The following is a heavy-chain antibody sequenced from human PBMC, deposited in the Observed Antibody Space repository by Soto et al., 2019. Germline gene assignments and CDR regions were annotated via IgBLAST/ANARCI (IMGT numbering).Heavy chain of an antibody. Sequence: SETLSLTCTVSGASIRNYYWTWIRQTGREGLGWIGRLYDRGTTDYSRSFLSQATMSIATAKNLLSHNMSSVTATDTPVYYCAIIPPVGTSDSWGLGILVTASS. V-gene: IGHV4-4*07. CDR1: GASIRNYY. CDR2: LYDRGTT. D-gene: IGHD1-26*01. CDR3: AIIPPVGTSDS. J-gene: IGHJ5*01.